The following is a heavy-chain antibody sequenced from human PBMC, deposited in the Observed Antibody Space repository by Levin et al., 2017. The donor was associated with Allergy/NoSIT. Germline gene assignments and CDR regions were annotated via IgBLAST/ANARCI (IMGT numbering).Heavy chain of an antibody. CDR1: GFTFSSYA. D-gene: IGHD5-12*01. CDR2: ISSNGGST. V-gene: IGHV3-64*01. J-gene: IGHJ4*02. CDR3: AREEAYGGYGY. Sequence: GGALRLSCAASGFTFSSYAMHWVRQAPGKGLEYVSAISSNGGSTYYANSVKGRFTISRDNSKNTLYLQMGSLRAEDMAVYYCAREEAYGGYGYWGQGTLVTVSS.